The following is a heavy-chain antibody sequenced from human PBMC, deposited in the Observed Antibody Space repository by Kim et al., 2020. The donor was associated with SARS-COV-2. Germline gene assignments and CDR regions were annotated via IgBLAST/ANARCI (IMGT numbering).Heavy chain of an antibody. D-gene: IGHD6-13*01. J-gene: IGHJ5*02. V-gene: IGHV4-59*01. Sequence: SETLSLTCSVSGGSINSYYWSWIRQPPGKGLEWIGYIHHSGSTNYNPSLKSRVTMSVDTSKSQFSLTLSSAPAADTAVYYCATGGHSSPNWFDPWGQGTLVTVSS. CDR1: GGSINSYY. CDR3: ATGGHSSPNWFDP. CDR2: IHHSGST.